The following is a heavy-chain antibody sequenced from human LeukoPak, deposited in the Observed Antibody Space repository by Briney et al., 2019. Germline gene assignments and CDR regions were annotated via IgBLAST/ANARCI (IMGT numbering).Heavy chain of an antibody. CDR1: GFTLCNSA. Sequence: GALRLSSAASGFTLCNSAMRWVRQAPGEGLGWGSTLSGSGITTYYADSVKGRFTISRDNSKNTLYLQMNSLRAEDTAVYYCAKGIYSSGWSYFDYWGHGTLVTVSS. CDR2: LSGSGITT. J-gene: IGHJ4*01. CDR3: AKGIYSSGWSYFDY. V-gene: IGHV3-23*01. D-gene: IGHD6-19*01.